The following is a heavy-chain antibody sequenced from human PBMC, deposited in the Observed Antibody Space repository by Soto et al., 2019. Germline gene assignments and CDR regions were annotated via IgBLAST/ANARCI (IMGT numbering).Heavy chain of an antibody. CDR1: GYSFTSYW. D-gene: IGHD5-18*01. CDR3: ARKGMGYSYGKSNWFAP. J-gene: IGHJ5*02. Sequence: VESLKISCKGSGYSFTSYWIGWVRQMPGKGLEWMGIIYPGDSDTRYSPSFQGQVTISADKSISTAYLQWSSLKASDTAMYYCARKGMGYSYGKSNWFAPWCPGIRVTVFS. V-gene: IGHV5-51*01. CDR2: IYPGDSDT.